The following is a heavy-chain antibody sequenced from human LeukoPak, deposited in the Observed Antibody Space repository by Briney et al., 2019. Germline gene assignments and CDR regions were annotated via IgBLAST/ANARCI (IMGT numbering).Heavy chain of an antibody. D-gene: IGHD3-22*01. V-gene: IGHV4-34*01. J-gene: IGHJ5*02. CDR1: GGSFSGYY. Sequence: SETLSLTCAVYGGSFSGYYWSWIRQPPGKGLEWIGEINHSGSTNYNPSLKSRVTISVDTSKNQFSLKLSSVTAADTAVYYCARRIYDSSGSTRGNWLDPWGQGTLVTVSS. CDR2: INHSGST. CDR3: ARRIYDSSGSTRGNWLDP.